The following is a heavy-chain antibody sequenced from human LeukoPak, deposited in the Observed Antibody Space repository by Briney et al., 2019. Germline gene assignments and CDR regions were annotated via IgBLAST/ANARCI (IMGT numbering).Heavy chain of an antibody. Sequence: PSETLSLTCAVYGGSFSGYYWSWIRQPPGKGLEWIGEINHSGSTNYNPSLKSRVTISVDTSKNQFSLKLSSVTAADTAVYYCAREGPSPHFDYWGQGTLVTVSS. CDR1: GGSFSGYY. V-gene: IGHV4-34*01. CDR3: AREGPSPHFDY. J-gene: IGHJ4*02. CDR2: INHSGST.